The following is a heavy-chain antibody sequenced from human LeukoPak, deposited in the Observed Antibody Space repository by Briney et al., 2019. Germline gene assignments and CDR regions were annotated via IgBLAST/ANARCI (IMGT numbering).Heavy chain of an antibody. CDR1: GGSSSGYY. J-gene: IGHJ3*02. Sequence: SETLSLTCAVYGGSSSGYYWSWIRQPPGKGLEWIGEINHSGSTNYNPSLKSRVTISVDTSKNQFSLKLSSVTAADTAVYYCARGSDSSSWYVGRLRAFDIWGQGTMVTVSS. V-gene: IGHV4-34*01. CDR2: INHSGST. D-gene: IGHD6-13*01. CDR3: ARGSDSSSWYVGRLRAFDI.